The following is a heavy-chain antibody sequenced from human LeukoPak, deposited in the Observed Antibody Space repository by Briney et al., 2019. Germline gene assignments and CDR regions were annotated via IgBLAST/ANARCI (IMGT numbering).Heavy chain of an antibody. CDR1: GGSISSSSYY. CDR2: IYYSGST. V-gene: IGHV4-39*01. J-gene: IGHJ4*02. Sequence: SETLSLTCTVSGGSISSSSYYWGWIRQPPGKGLEWIGSIYYSGSTYYNPSLKSRVTISVDTSKNQFSLKLSSVTAADTAVYYCARHSRGIAADGSYYFDYWGQGTLVTVSS. D-gene: IGHD6-13*01. CDR3: ARHSRGIAADGSYYFDY.